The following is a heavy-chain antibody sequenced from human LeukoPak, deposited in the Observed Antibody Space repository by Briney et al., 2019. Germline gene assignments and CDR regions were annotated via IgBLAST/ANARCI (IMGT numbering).Heavy chain of an antibody. CDR2: IWYDGSNK. CDR3: AKGADSSPSVLYYFDY. D-gene: IGHD6-6*01. Sequence: GGSLRLSCAASGFTFSSYGMHWVRQAPGKGLEWVAVIWYDGSNKYYADSVKGRFTISRDNSKNTLYLQMNSLRAEDTAVYYCAKGADSSPSVLYYFDYWCQGTLVTVSS. CDR1: GFTFSSYG. V-gene: IGHV3-33*06. J-gene: IGHJ4*02.